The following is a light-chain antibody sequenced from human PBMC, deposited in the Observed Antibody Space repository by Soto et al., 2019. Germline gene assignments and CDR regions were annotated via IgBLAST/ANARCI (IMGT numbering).Light chain of an antibody. CDR3: CSYAGSSTFYV. Sequence: QPALTQPASVSESPGQSITISCTGTSSDVGTYNLVSWYQQHPGKAPKLIIYEVTKRPSGVSNRFSGSKSGNTASLTISGLQAEDEADYYCCSYAGSSTFYVFGSGTKLTVL. V-gene: IGLV2-23*02. CDR2: EVT. CDR1: SSDVGTYNL. J-gene: IGLJ1*01.